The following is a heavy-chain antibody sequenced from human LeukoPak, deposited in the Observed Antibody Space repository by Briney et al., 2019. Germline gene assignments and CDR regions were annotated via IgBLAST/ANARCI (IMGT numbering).Heavy chain of an antibody. J-gene: IGHJ4*02. Sequence: SETLSLTCTVSGGSTRSSSYFWGWIRQPPGKGLEWIGSIYYSGSTYYNPSLKSRVTISIDTSKNEFSLKLSSVTAADTAVYYCATEDVVVPTAAQRPLDYWGQGTLVTVSS. CDR2: IYYSGST. CDR1: GGSTRSSSYF. D-gene: IGHD2-2*01. V-gene: IGHV4-39*02. CDR3: ATEDVVVPTAAQRPLDY.